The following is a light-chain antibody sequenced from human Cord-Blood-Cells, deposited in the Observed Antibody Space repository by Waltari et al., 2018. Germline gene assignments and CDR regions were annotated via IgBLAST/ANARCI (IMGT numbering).Light chain of an antibody. CDR2: GAS. CDR3: QQYGSSPWT. V-gene: IGKV3-20*01. Sequence: PGERATLSCRASQSVSSSYLAWYQQKPGQAPRLLIYGASSRATGIPDRFSGSGSGTDFTLTISRLEPEDFAVYYCQQYGSSPWTFGQGTKVEIK. J-gene: IGKJ1*01. CDR1: QSVSSSY.